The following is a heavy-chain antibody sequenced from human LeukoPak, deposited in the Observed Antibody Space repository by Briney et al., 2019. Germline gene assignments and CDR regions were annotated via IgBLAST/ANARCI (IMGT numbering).Heavy chain of an antibody. V-gene: IGHV1-2*02. CDR1: GYTFTGCY. J-gene: IGHJ5*02. CDR3: AREEIVVVAADRWFDP. D-gene: IGHD2-15*01. Sequence: ASVKVSCKASGYTFTGCYMHWVRQAPGQGLEWMGWINPNSGGTNYAQKFQGRVTMTRDTSISTAYMELSRLRSDGTAVYYCAREEIVVVAADRWFDPWGQGTLVTVSS. CDR2: INPNSGGT.